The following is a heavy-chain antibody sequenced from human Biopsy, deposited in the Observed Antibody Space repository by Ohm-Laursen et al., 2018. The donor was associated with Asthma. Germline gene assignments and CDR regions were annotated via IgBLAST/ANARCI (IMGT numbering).Heavy chain of an antibody. Sequence: SLRLSCSASGFSFSEFVMHWVRQAPGKGLEWVAVISYDGSTKYYADSVKGRFTISRDNSKNTLYLQMSSLRVEDTAVYYCAKDPRNYGDNVGGMDVWGQGNAVNVSS. V-gene: IGHV3-30*18. CDR2: ISYDGSTK. J-gene: IGHJ6*02. CDR3: AKDPRNYGDNVGGMDV. CDR1: GFSFSEFV. D-gene: IGHD4-17*01.